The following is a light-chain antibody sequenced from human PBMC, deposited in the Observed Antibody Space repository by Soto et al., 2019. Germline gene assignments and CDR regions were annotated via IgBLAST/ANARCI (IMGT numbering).Light chain of an antibody. J-gene: IGKJ2*01. V-gene: IGKV3-20*01. CDR1: QSVSNNY. Sequence: EVVLTQSPGTLSLSPGERATLSCRASQSVSNNYLAWYQQKPGQSPKLLIFGSTDRATGIPDRSSGSGSGTDFTLTISRLEPEDFAVYYCHQYGSSPPYTFGQGTKLEIK. CDR2: GST. CDR3: HQYGSSPPYT.